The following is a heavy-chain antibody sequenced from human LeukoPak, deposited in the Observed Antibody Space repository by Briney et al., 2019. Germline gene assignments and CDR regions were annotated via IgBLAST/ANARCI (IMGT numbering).Heavy chain of an antibody. CDR3: ARNENSGWGYFDY. CDR1: RFTFNSYA. V-gene: IGHV3-23*01. CDR2: IGGSNGIT. J-gene: IGHJ4*02. D-gene: IGHD5-12*01. Sequence: GGSLRLSCAASRFTFNSYAMSWVRQAPGKGLEWVSVIGGSNGITFYVGSVKGRFTISGDNSKDTLYLQMNSLRAEDTAVYYCARNENSGWGYFDYWGQGTLVTVSS.